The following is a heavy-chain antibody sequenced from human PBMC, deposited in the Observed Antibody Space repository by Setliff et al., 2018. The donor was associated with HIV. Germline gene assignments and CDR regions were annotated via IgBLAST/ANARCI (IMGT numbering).Heavy chain of an antibody. V-gene: IGHV1-8*02. CDR1: GYTFTSHD. J-gene: IGHJ5*02. Sequence: GASVKVSCKTSGYTFTSHDINWVRQAPGQGLEWMGWMNPKSGNTGYAQKFQGRVTMTSNTFIGTAYMELNSLTSDDTAVYYCARGHLDYDYWEDILGNWFDPWGQGTLVTVSS. CDR3: ARGHLDYDYWEDILGNWFDP. CDR2: MNPKSGNT. D-gene: IGHD3-3*01.